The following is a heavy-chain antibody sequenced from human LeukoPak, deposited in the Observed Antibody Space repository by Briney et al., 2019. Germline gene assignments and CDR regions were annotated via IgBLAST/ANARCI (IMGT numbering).Heavy chain of an antibody. CDR3: ARARITYYYDSSGYYPDY. V-gene: IGHV1-69*04. Sequence: SVKVSCKASGGTFSSYAISWVRQAPGQGLEWMGRIIPILGIANYAQKFEGRVTITADKSTSTAYMELSSLRSEDTAVYYCARARITYYYDSSGYYPDYWGQGTLVTVSS. CDR1: GGTFSSYA. J-gene: IGHJ4*02. D-gene: IGHD3-22*01. CDR2: IIPILGIA.